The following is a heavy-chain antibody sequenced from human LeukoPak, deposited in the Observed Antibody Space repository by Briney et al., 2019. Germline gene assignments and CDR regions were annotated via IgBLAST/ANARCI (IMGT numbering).Heavy chain of an antibody. J-gene: IGHJ4*02. CDR3: ARRQKYGGNPDY. CDR1: GGTFSSYA. Sequence: GASVKVSCKASGGTFSSYAISWVRQAPGQGLEWMGWISAYNGNTNYAQKLHGRVTMTTDTSTSTAYMELRSLRSDDTAVYYCARRQKYGGNPDYWGQGTLVTVSS. V-gene: IGHV1-18*01. D-gene: IGHD4-23*01. CDR2: ISAYNGNT.